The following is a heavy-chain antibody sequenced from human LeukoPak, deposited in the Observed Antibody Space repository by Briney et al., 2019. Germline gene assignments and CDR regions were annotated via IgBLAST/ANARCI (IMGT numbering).Heavy chain of an antibody. CDR1: GYTFTSYY. Sequence: WASVKVSCKASGYTFTSYYMHWVRQAPGQGLEWMGIINPSGGSTSYAQKFQGRVTMTRDTSTSTVYMELSSLRSEDTAVYYCAIGPRVRITIFGVVIAETRFEDAFDIWGQGTMVTVSS. CDR3: AIGPRVRITIFGVVIAETRFEDAFDI. D-gene: IGHD3-3*01. V-gene: IGHV1-46*01. CDR2: INPSGGST. J-gene: IGHJ3*02.